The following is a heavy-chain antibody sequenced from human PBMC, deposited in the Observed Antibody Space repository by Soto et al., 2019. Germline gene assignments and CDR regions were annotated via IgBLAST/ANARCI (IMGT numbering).Heavy chain of an antibody. CDR1: GYSFTPYG. CDR3: ARTLGCSGFDY. CDR2: ISTHNGNT. V-gene: IGHV1-18*01. Sequence: QVQLVQSGPEVKKPGASVQVSCKASGYSFTPYGIAWVRQAPGQGLEWMGWISTHNGNTKYEQKLQDRVTMTTDTSTTTAYMVLRSLRSDDTAMYYCARTLGCSGFDYWCQGTVVAVSS. D-gene: IGHD3-10*01. J-gene: IGHJ4*02.